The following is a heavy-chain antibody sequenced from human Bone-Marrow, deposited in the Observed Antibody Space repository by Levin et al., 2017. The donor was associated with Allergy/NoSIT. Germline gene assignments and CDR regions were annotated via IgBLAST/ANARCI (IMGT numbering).Heavy chain of an antibody. CDR1: GFTVSSNY. D-gene: IGHD2-15*01. CDR2: IYSGGST. J-gene: IGHJ6*02. Sequence: PGGSLRLSCAASGFTVSSNYMSWVRQAPGKGLEWVSVIYSGGSTYYADSVKGRFTISRDNSKNTLYLQMNSLRAEDTAVYYCARAPYCSGGSCLNYYYGMDVWGQGTTVTVSS. CDR3: ARAPYCSGGSCLNYYYGMDV. V-gene: IGHV3-53*01.